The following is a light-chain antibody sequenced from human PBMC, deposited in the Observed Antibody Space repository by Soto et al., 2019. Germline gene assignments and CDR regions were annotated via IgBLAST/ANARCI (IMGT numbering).Light chain of an antibody. Sequence: DIQMTQSPSSLSASVGDRVTITCRASQSISSYLNWYQQKPGKAPKLLIYAASSLQSGVPSRFSGSGSGTDFTLTISSLQPADFAPYYCQQSYSTPPLTFGGGTKVEIK. J-gene: IGKJ4*01. CDR3: QQSYSTPPLT. CDR2: AAS. V-gene: IGKV1-39*01. CDR1: QSISSY.